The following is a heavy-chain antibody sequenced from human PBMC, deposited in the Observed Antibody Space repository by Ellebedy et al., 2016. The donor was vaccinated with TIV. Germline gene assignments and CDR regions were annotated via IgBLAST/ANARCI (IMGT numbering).Heavy chain of an antibody. D-gene: IGHD6-13*01. Sequence: WVRQAPGKGLEWIGSIYYSGSTYYNPSLKSRVTISVDTSKNQFSLKLSSVTAADTAMYYCARVAAAAGTFYYGMDVWGQGTTVTVSS. V-gene: IGHV4-39*07. CDR3: ARVAAAAGTFYYGMDV. J-gene: IGHJ6*02. CDR2: IYYSGST.